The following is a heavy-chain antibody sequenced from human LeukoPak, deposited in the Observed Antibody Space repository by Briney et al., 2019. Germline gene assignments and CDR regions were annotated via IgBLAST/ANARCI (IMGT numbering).Heavy chain of an antibody. V-gene: IGHV1-18*01. D-gene: IGHD5-12*01. CDR1: GYTFTSYG. J-gene: IGHJ5*02. CDR3: AREPDIVATSWFDP. Sequence: GASVKVSCKASGYTFTSYGISWVRQAPGQGLEWMGWISAYNGNTNYAQKLQGRVTMTTDTSTSTAYMELRSLRSDDTAVYYCAREPDIVATSWFDPWGQGTLVTVSS. CDR2: ISAYNGNT.